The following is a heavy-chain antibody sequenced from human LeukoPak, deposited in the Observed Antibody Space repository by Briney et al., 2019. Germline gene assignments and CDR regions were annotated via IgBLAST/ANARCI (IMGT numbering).Heavy chain of an antibody. J-gene: IGHJ3*02. CDR3: AKGRFSSGYYLDDAFDI. D-gene: IGHD3-22*01. CDR2: ISGSGGST. Sequence: GGSLRLSCAASGFTFSSYAMSWVRQAPGKGLEWVSAISGSGGSTYYADSVKGRFTISRDNSKNTLYLQMNSLRAEDTAVYYCAKGRFSSGYYLDDAFDIWDQGTMVTVSS. V-gene: IGHV3-23*01. CDR1: GFTFSSYA.